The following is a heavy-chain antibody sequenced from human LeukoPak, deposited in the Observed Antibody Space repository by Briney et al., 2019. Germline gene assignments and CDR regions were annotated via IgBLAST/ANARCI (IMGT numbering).Heavy chain of an antibody. CDR1: GFTFSNYW. CDR2: INSDGSST. CDR3: TRTTTTADWYFDL. V-gene: IGHV3-74*01. Sequence: GGSLRLSCAVSGFTFSNYWMYWVRLAPGKRLVWVARINSDGSSTTYADSVEGRFTISRDNTKSMLHLQMHSLRVGESAVYFCTRTTTTADWYFDLWGRGTLVTVSS. J-gene: IGHJ2*01. D-gene: IGHD1-1*01.